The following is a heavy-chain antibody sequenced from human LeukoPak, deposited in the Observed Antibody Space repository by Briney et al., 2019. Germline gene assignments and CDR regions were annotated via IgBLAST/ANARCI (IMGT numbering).Heavy chain of an antibody. CDR3: AREYYDFWSGLGY. J-gene: IGHJ4*02. V-gene: IGHV1-8*03. CDR2: MNPNSGNT. Sequence: ASVKVSCKASGYTFTSYDINWVRQATGQGLEWMGWMNPNSGNTGYAQKFQGRVTITRNTSISTAYMELSSLRSEDTAVYYCAREYYDFWSGLGYWGQGTLVTVSS. CDR1: GYTFTSYD. D-gene: IGHD3-3*01.